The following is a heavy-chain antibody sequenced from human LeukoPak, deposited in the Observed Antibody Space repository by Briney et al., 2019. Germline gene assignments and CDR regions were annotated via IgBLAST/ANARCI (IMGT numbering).Heavy chain of an antibody. CDR3: AFNPGQDLHYYYYYGMDV. V-gene: IGHV1-8*01. D-gene: IGHD3/OR15-3a*01. J-gene: IGHJ6*02. CDR1: GYTFTNYD. Sequence: APVKVSCKTSGYTFTNYDINWVRQATGQGLEWLGWMSPNNGDTGYAQKFQGRVTMTRDTSTNTAYMELSSLRSEDTAVYYCAFNPGQDLHYYYYYGMDVWGQGTTVTVSS. CDR2: MSPNNGDT.